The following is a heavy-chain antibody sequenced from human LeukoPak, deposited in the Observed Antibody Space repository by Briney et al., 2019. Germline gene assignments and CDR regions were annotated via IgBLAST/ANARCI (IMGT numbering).Heavy chain of an antibody. J-gene: IGHJ4*02. CDR2: IRYDGSNK. D-gene: IGHD7-27*01. CDR1: GFTFSSYG. Sequence: GGSLRLSCAASGFTFSSYGMHWVRQAPGKGLEWVAFIRYDGSNKYYADSVKGRFTISRDNSKNSLYLQMNSLRTEDTAVYYCVRDGSSWGNFDYWGQGTLVSVSS. CDR3: VRDGSSWGNFDY. V-gene: IGHV3-30*02.